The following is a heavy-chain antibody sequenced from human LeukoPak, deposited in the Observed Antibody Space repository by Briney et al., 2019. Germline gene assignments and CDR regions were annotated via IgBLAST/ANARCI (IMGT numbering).Heavy chain of an antibody. D-gene: IGHD2-2*01. CDR2: ISAYNGNT. Sequence: AXVKVSCKASGYIFTSYGISWVRQAPGQGLEWMGWISAYNGNTNYAQKLQGRVTMTTDTSTSTAYMELRSLRSDDTAVYYCARGCSSTSCYLNWFDPWGQGTLVTVSS. CDR3: ARGCSSTSCYLNWFDP. V-gene: IGHV1-18*01. J-gene: IGHJ5*02. CDR1: GYIFTSYG.